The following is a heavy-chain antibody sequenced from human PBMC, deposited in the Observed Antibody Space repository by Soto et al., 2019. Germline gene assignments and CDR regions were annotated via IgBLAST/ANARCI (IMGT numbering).Heavy chain of an antibody. CDR1: GFKFSTYA. CDR3: ARGTYGDYAL. D-gene: IGHD4-17*01. V-gene: IGHV3-23*01. CDR2: VSAGGTST. J-gene: IGHJ4*02. Sequence: GGSMRLSCAASGFKFSTYAMSWVRQAPEKGLEWVSAVSAGGTSTYYAVSVEGRFAISRDNSKNILFLQMDTLKADDTALYYCARGTYGDYALWGQGTLVTVSS.